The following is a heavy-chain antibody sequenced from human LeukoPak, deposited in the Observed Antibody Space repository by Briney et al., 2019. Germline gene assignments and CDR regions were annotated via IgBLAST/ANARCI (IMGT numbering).Heavy chain of an antibody. CDR2: IIPIFXTA. V-gene: IGHV1-69*13. CDR3: ARGPNGMDV. CDR1: GGTFISYA. Sequence: ASVKVSCKASGGTFISYAISWVRQAPGQGLEWMGGIIPIFXTANXAQKFQGRVTITADESTSTAYMELSSLRSEDTAVYYCARGPNGMDVWGQGTTVTVSS. J-gene: IGHJ6*02.